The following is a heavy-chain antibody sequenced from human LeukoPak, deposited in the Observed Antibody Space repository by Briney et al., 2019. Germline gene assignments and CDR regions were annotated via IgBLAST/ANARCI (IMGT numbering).Heavy chain of an antibody. CDR1: GYSFTSYW. D-gene: IGHD1-7*01. V-gene: IGHV5-51*01. J-gene: IGHJ6*03. Sequence: GESLKISCRGSGYSFTSYWIGWVRQMPGKGLEWMGIIYPGDSGTRYSPSFQGQVTISADKSISTAYLQWSSLKASDTAMYYCARAATGTTFYYYYYMDVWGKGTTVTVSS. CDR3: ARAATGTTFYYYYYMDV. CDR2: IYPGDSGT.